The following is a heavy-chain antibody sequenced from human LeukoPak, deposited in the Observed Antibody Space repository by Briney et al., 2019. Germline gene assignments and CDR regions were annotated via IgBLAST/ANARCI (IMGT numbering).Heavy chain of an antibody. CDR1: GGSISSYY. CDR2: IYYSGST. Sequence: SETLSLTCTVSGGSISSYYWSWIRQPRGKGLEWIGYIYYSGSTNYNPSLKSRVTISVDTSRNQFSLKLSSVTAADTAVYYCARVDSSGWPYYFDYWGQGTLVTVSS. CDR3: ARVDSSGWPYYFDY. D-gene: IGHD6-19*01. V-gene: IGHV4-59*01. J-gene: IGHJ4*02.